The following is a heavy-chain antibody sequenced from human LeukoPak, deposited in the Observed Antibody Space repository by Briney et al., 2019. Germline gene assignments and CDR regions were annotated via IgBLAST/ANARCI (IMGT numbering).Heavy chain of an antibody. V-gene: IGHV3-23*01. CDR2: ISGSGGST. J-gene: IGHJ5*02. CDR1: GFTFSSYA. CDR3: AKAFSSSWYRGIWFDP. Sequence: PGGSLRLSCAASGFTFSSYAMSWVRQAPGKGLEWVSAISGSGGSTYYADSVKGRFTISRDNSKNTLYLQMNSLRAEDTAVYYCAKAFSSSWYRGIWFDPWGQGTLVTVSS. D-gene: IGHD6-13*01.